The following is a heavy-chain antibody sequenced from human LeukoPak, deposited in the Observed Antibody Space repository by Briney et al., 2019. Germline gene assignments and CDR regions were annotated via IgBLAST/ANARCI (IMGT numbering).Heavy chain of an antibody. CDR3: ARAMVRGSMDV. CDR1: GGSISSGGYY. J-gene: IGHJ6*02. V-gene: IGHV4-31*03. CDR2: IYYSGST. Sequence: SETLSLTCTVSGGSISSGGYYWIWIRQHPGKGLEWIGYIYYSGSTYYNPSLKSRVTISVDTSKNQFPLKLSSVTAADTAVYYCARAMVRGSMDVWGQGTTVTVSS. D-gene: IGHD3-10*01.